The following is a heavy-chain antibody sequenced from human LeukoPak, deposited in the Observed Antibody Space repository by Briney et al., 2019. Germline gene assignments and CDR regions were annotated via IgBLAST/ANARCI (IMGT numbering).Heavy chain of an antibody. CDR2: IYYSGST. J-gene: IGHJ2*01. V-gene: IGHV4-39*01. D-gene: IGHD5-18*01. Sequence: IPSETLSLTCTVSGGSISSSSYYWGWIRQPPGKGLEWIGSIYYSGSTYYNPSLKSRVTISVDTSKNQFSLKLSSVTAADTAVYYCAGPRGSPLEDTAMVISWYFDLWGRGTLVTVSS. CDR1: GGSISSSSYY. CDR3: AGPRGSPLEDTAMVISWYFDL.